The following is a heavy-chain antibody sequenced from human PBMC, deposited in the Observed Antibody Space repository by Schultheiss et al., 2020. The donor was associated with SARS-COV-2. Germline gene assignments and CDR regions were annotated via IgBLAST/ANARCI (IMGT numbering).Heavy chain of an antibody. Sequence: SQTLSLTCAVYGGSFSGYYWSWIRQPPGKGLEWIGEIYHSGSTNYNPSLKSRVTISVDKSKNQFSLKLSSVTAADTAVYYCAGNWNQQREFRYWGQGTLVTVSS. V-gene: IGHV4-34*01. D-gene: IGHD1-1*01. J-gene: IGHJ4*02. CDR1: GGSFSGYY. CDR3: AGNWNQQREFRY. CDR2: IYHSGST.